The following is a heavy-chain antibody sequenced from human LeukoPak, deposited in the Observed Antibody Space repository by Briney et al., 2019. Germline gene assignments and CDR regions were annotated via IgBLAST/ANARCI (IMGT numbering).Heavy chain of an antibody. V-gene: IGHV3-7*01. J-gene: IGHJ5*02. CDR3: ARDGWGVTSLNWFDP. D-gene: IGHD4-17*01. CDR2: IKQDGDEK. Sequence: PGGSLRLSCAASGFTFSSYWMTWVRQAPGKGLEWVANIKQDGDEKNYVDSVKGRFTISGDNAKNSLYLQMNTLRAEDTAVYYCARDGWGVTSLNWFDPWGQGTLVTVSS. CDR1: GFTFSSYW.